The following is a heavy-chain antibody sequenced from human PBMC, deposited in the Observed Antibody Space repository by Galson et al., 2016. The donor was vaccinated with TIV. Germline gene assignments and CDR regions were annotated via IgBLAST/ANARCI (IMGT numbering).Heavy chain of an antibody. Sequence: SVKVSCKASGYTFTTYYIHWVRQAPGQGLERMGVIDPSGGGTTYAQKFQARVTMTRDTSTSTVYMGLSSLKSEDTAVYYCTRDLGRRREYWGQGTLVTVSS. CDR1: GYTFTTYY. J-gene: IGHJ4*02. CDR3: TRDLGRRREY. CDR2: IDPSGGGT. D-gene: IGHD1-26*01. V-gene: IGHV1-46*01.